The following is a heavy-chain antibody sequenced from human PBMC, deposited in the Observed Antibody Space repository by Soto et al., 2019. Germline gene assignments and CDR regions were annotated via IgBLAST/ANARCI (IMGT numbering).Heavy chain of an antibody. J-gene: IGHJ6*02. CDR2: ISYDGGHR. D-gene: IGHD3-3*01. CDR1: GFTFSSHG. Sequence: QVQVVESGGGVVQPGRSLRLSCAASGFTFSSHGMHWVRQAPGKGLEWVASISYDGGHRYYADSGKGRFTISRDNSRNTLYLQMSCLRAEDTAVYFCAKAPRFLESVARDYDGMDVWGQGTTVAVAS. CDR3: AKAPRFLESVARDYDGMDV. V-gene: IGHV3-30*18.